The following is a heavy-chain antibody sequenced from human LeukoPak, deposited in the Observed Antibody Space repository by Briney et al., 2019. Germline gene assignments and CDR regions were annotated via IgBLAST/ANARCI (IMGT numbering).Heavy chain of an antibody. V-gene: IGHV3-48*01. J-gene: IGHJ3*02. Sequence: GGSLRLSCAASGLTISSYSMNWVRQAPGKGLQWVSYISSSSSTIYYADSVKGRFTISRDNAKNSLYLQMNSLRAEDTAVYYCAREKGTLIRAMAFEMWGQGTMVTVSS. CDR1: GLTISSYS. D-gene: IGHD3-10*01. CDR3: AREKGTLIRAMAFEM. CDR2: ISSSSSTI.